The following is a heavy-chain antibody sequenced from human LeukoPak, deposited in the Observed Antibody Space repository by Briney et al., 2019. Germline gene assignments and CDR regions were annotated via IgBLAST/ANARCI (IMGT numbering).Heavy chain of an antibody. CDR1: GYTFTSYY. D-gene: IGHD3-22*01. Sequence: ASVKVSCKASGYTFTSYYMHWVRQAPGQGLGWMGIINPSGGSTSYAQKFQGRVTMTGDTSTSTVYMELSSLRSEDTAVYYCAVDYDSSGYPDYWGQGTLVTVSS. J-gene: IGHJ4*02. CDR3: AVDYDSSGYPDY. V-gene: IGHV1-46*01. CDR2: INPSGGST.